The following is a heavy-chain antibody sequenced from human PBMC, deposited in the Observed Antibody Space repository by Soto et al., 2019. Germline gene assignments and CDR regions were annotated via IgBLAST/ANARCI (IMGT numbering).Heavy chain of an antibody. CDR3: AHRDSSGMLFDY. CDR1: GFSLTTPGVG. J-gene: IGHJ4*02. CDR2: SYWDDDK. D-gene: IGHD3-22*01. V-gene: IGHV2-5*02. Sequence: QITLKESGPTLVKPTQTLTLTCTFSGFSLTTPGVGVGWIRQPPGQALAWLALSYWDDDKRYSPSLKSRLTITSDTYKTQVVLTMTNVDPVDTATYYCAHRDSSGMLFDYWGQGTLVTVSS.